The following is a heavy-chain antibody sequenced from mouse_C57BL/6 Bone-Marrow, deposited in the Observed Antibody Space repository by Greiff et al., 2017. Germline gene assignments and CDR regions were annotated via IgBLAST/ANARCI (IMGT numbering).Heavy chain of an antibody. V-gene: IGHV1-59*01. J-gene: IGHJ2*01. CDR3: AREGYGFHFDY. CDR2: IDPSDSYT. D-gene: IGHD2-2*01. Sequence: QVQLQQPGAELVRPGTSVKLSCKASGYTFTSYWMHWVKQRPGQGLEWIGVIDPSDSYTNYNQKFKGKSTLTVDKSASTAYMQLSSLTSEDSAVYYCAREGYGFHFDYGGQGTTLTVSS. CDR1: GYTFTSYW.